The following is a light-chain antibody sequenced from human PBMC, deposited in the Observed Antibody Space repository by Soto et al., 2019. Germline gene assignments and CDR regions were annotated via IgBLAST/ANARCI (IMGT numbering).Light chain of an antibody. CDR3: SSYAGSNNFV. J-gene: IGLJ1*01. Sequence: QSVLTQPPSASGFPGQSVTISCTGTSSDVGYYDYVSWYQQHPGKAPNLVIYEVTKRPSGVPDRVSASKSGNTASLTVSGLRAEDEADYYCSSYAGSNNFVFGSGTKVTVL. V-gene: IGLV2-8*01. CDR2: EVT. CDR1: SSDVGYYDY.